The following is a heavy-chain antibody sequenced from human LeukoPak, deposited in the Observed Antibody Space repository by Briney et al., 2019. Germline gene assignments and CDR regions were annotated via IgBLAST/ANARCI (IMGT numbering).Heavy chain of an antibody. CDR2: INPSNGGT. CDR3: ARGPTYYDSSGYRLEY. V-gene: IGHV1-2*02. J-gene: IGHJ4*02. Sequence: ASVTVSCKASGYAFSGYYMHWVRQAPGQGREWMGWINPSNGGTNYAQNFQGRVNMTRDTSISTAYMELSSLTSDDTAVYYCARGPTYYDSSGYRLEYWGQGTLVTVSS. D-gene: IGHD3-22*01. CDR1: GYAFSGYY.